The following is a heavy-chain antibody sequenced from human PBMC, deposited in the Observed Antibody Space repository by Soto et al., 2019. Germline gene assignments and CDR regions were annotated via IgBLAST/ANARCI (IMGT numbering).Heavy chain of an antibody. D-gene: IGHD3-16*01. Sequence: PSETLSLTCTVSGDSVTSGSHYWSWIRQPPGKGLEYIGYIYYSGSTYYNPSLKSRVTISVDTSKNQFSLKLSSVTAADTAVYYCARRRGEMATIYYYGMDVWGQGTTVTVSS. CDR2: IYYSGST. J-gene: IGHJ6*02. V-gene: IGHV4-39*01. CDR1: GDSVTSGSHY. CDR3: ARRRGEMATIYYYGMDV.